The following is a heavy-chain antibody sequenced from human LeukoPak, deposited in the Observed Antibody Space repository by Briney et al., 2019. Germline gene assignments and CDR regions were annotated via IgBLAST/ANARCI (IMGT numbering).Heavy chain of an antibody. CDR1: GFTFSSYA. J-gene: IGHJ6*03. Sequence: GGSLRLSCAASGFTFSSYAMSWVRQAPGKGLEWVSAISGSGGSTNYADSVKGRFTISRDNSKNMLYLQMNSLRAEDTAVYYCARGPRVGAAGFVYYHYIDVWGKGTTVTVSS. CDR3: ARGPRVGAAGFVYYHYIDV. D-gene: IGHD1-26*01. V-gene: IGHV3-23*01. CDR2: ISGSGGST.